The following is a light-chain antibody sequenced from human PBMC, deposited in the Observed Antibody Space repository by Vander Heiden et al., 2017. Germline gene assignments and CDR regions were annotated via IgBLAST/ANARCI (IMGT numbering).Light chain of an antibody. CDR2: DAA. Sequence: EIVLTQSPATLSLSPGERATLSCRASQSVSSYLAWYQQKPCYSLRLLIYDAANRATVIPARFSRSPSPPDFTLTMRSREPEDFPLNYCQPRGNSPPGISFRQQTRQEI. J-gene: IGKJ5*01. CDR3: QPRGNSPPGIS. V-gene: IGKV3-11*01. CDR1: QSVSSY.